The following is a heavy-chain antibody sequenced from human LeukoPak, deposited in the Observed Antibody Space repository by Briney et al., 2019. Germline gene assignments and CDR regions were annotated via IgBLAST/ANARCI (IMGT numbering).Heavy chain of an antibody. CDR2: IYHSGST. Sequence: SETLSLTCAVSAYSISSGYYWGWIRQPPGKGLEWIGNIYHSGSTYYNPSLKSRVTISVDTSKNQFSLRLNSATAADTAVYYCAREESGITIFGVVIIGYNWFDPWGQGTLVTVSS. J-gene: IGHJ5*02. D-gene: IGHD3-3*01. V-gene: IGHV4-38-2*02. CDR3: AREESGITIFGVVIIGYNWFDP. CDR1: AYSISSGYY.